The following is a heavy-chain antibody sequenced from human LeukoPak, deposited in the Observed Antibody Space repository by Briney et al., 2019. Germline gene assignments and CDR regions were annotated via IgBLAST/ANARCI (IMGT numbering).Heavy chain of an antibody. D-gene: IGHD3-22*01. Sequence: GGSLRLSCAASGFTFSSYEVNWVRQAPGKGLEWVSYISSGGSAVYYADSVKGRFTVSRDNTRNSLYLQMNSLRAEDTAVYYCARDPASIDSSGYSYGYWGQGTLVTVSS. CDR1: GFTFSSYE. J-gene: IGHJ4*02. V-gene: IGHV3-48*03. CDR2: ISSGGSAV. CDR3: ARDPASIDSSGYSYGY.